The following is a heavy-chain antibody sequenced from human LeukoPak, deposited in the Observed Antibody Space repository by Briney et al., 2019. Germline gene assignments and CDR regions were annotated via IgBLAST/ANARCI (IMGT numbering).Heavy chain of an antibody. CDR2: FHNSGTS. V-gene: IGHV4-59*01. J-gene: IGHJ4*02. CDR3: TRGAGWLIDY. D-gene: IGHD3-16*01. CDR1: DDSISDYY. Sequence: PSETLSLTCTVSDDSISDYYRGWIRQPPGRGLEWIGYFHNSGTSTYNPSLKSRVTISADTSKNQFSLKLNSLTTADTAVYYCTRGAGWLIDYWGQGILVTVSS.